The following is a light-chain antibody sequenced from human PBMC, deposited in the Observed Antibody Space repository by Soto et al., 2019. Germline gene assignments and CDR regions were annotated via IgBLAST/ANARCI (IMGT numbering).Light chain of an antibody. CDR3: QQYGSSWWT. CDR2: GAS. J-gene: IGKJ1*01. CDR1: QSVSSSY. V-gene: IGKV3-20*01. Sequence: EIVLTQSPGTLSLSPGERATLSCRASQSVSSSYLAWYQQKPGQAPRLHIYGASSRATGIPDRFSGSGSGTDFTLTISRLEPEDFAVYYCQQYGSSWWTFGQGNKV.